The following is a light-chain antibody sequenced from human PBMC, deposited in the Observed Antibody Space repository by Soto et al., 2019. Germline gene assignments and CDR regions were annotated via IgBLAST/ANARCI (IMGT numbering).Light chain of an antibody. Sequence: DIQMTQSPSSLSASVGDRVTITCRASQSISSYLNWYQQKPGKAPKLLIYAASSLQSGVPSRFSGSGAGTDFTLTISRRQPEDFATYYCQQSYSTPPTLGQGTKLEIK. CDR3: QQSYSTPPT. CDR1: QSISSY. J-gene: IGKJ2*01. V-gene: IGKV1-39*01. CDR2: AAS.